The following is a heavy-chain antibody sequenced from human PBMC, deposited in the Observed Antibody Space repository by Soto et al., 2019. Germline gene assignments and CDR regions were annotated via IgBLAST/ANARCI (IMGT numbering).Heavy chain of an antibody. J-gene: IGHJ5*02. V-gene: IGHV1-69*01. CDR1: GGTFSSYA. D-gene: IGHD1-26*01. CDR3: ARATRSHYLIPVPTSWFDP. CDR2: IIPIFVTA. Sequence: QVQLVQSGAEVKKPGSSVKVSCKASGGTFSSYAISWVRQAPGQGREWMGGIIPIFVTANYAQKFQGRVTITADESTSTAYMELSSMRSEDTAVYYCARATRSHYLIPVPTSWFDPWGQGNLVTVSS.